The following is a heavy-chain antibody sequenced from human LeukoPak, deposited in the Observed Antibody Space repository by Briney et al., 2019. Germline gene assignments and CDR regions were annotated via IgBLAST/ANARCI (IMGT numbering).Heavy chain of an antibody. J-gene: IGHJ5*02. CDR1: GGSISSSSYY. CDR2: IYYSGST. V-gene: IGHV4-39*01. D-gene: IGHD6-13*01. Sequence: SETLSLTCTVSGGSISSSSYYWGWIRQPPGKGLEWIGSIYYSGSTYYNPSLKSRVTISVDTSKNQFPLKLSSVTAADTAVYYCARQGVSVAAAGINWFDPWGQGTLVTVSS. CDR3: ARQGVSVAAAGINWFDP.